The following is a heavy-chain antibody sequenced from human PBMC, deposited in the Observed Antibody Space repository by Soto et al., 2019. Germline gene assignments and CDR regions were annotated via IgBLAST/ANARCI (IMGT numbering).Heavy chain of an antibody. CDR1: GYTFSSYY. CDR3: ARGVGIVATGKGGWFDP. J-gene: IGHJ5*02. D-gene: IGHD6-13*01. CDR2: INPSGGST. V-gene: IGHV1-46*01. Sequence: ASVKVSCKASGYTFSSYYMHWVRQAPGQGLEWMAIINPSGGSTSYAQKFQGRVTMTRDTSTSTFYMELRSLRSEDTAVYYCARGVGIVATGKGGWFDPWGQGTLVTVCS.